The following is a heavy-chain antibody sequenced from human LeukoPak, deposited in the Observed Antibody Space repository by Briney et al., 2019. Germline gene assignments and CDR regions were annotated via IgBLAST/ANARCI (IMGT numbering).Heavy chain of an antibody. V-gene: IGHV1-18*01. CDR1: GYTFTSYG. CDR3: ARGSYDFWSGYHFDY. D-gene: IGHD3-3*01. J-gene: IGHJ4*02. Sequence: GASVKVSCKASGYTFTSYGISWVRQAPGQGLEWMGWISAYNGNTNYAQKLQGRVTMTTDTSTSTAYMELRSLRSDDTAVYYCARGSYDFWSGYHFDYWGQGTLVTVFS. CDR2: ISAYNGNT.